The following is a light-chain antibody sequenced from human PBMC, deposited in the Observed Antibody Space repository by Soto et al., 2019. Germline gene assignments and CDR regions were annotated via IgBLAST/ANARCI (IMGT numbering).Light chain of an antibody. Sequence: QSALTQPASVSGSPGQSITISCTGTSSDFGGFNHVSWYQHHPGKAPKLIIYEVTYRPSGVSNRFSGSKSGYTASLTISGLQAEDEADYYCNSQTSSGIRVFGTGTKLTVL. CDR3: NSQTSSGIRV. V-gene: IGLV2-14*01. CDR2: EVT. J-gene: IGLJ1*01. CDR1: SSDFGGFNH.